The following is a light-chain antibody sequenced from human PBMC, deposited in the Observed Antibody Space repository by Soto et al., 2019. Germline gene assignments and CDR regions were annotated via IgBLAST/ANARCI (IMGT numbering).Light chain of an antibody. CDR2: AVS. V-gene: IGLV2-14*01. Sequence: QSALTQPASVSGSPGQSITISCTGTSSDVGTYNYVTWHQQHPGKAPKLMIFAVSNRPSGVSNRFSGSKAGNTASLTISGLQAEDEADYYCSSYTTSSTGVVFGGGTKVTVL. CDR3: SSYTTSSTGVV. J-gene: IGLJ2*01. CDR1: SSDVGTYNY.